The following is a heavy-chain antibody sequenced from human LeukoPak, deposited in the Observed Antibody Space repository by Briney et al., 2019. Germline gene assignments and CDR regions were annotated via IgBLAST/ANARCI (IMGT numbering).Heavy chain of an antibody. Sequence: SETLSLTCAVSGGSISSSNWWSWVRQPPGKGLEWIGRTHTSGSTNYNPSPKSRVTMSVDTSKNQFSLKLTSVTAADTAVYYCARDTYYYGSGTYYFNYWGQGTLVTVSS. V-gene: IGHV4-4*02. D-gene: IGHD3-10*01. CDR3: ARDTYYYGSGTYYFNY. CDR2: THTSGST. J-gene: IGHJ4*02. CDR1: GGSISSSNW.